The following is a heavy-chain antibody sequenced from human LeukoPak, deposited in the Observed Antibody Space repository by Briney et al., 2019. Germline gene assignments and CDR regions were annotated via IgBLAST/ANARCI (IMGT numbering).Heavy chain of an antibody. J-gene: IGHJ5*02. D-gene: IGHD2-2*01. CDR1: GYTFTSYG. CDR2: ISAYNGNT. V-gene: IGHV1-18*01. CDR3: ARDLSTSSNWFDP. Sequence: ASVKVSCKASGYTFTSYGISWVRQAPGQGLEWMAWISAYNGNTNYAQKFQGRVTMTRDTSISTAYMELSRLRSDDTAVYYCARDLSTSSNWFDPWGQGTLVTVSS.